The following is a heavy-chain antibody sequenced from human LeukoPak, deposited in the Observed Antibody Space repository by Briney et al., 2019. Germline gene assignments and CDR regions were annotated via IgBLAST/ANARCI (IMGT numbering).Heavy chain of an antibody. V-gene: IGHV4-59*08. D-gene: IGHD1-26*01. CDR1: GGSISSYY. CDR3: ARLRSPGDFDY. Sequence: SETLSLTCTVPGGSISSYYWSWIRQPPGKGLGWIGYIYYSGSTYYNPSLKSRVTISVDTSKNQFSLRLDSVSAADTARYYCARLRSPGDFDYWGQGTLLTVSS. CDR2: IYYSGST. J-gene: IGHJ4*02.